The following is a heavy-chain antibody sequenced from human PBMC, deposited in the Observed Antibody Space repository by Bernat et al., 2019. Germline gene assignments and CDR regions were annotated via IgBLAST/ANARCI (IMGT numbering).Heavy chain of an antibody. CDR1: GFTFSSYG. J-gene: IGHJ4*02. Sequence: QVQLVESGGGVVQPGRSLRLSCAASGFTFSSYGMHWVRQAPGKGLEWVAVISYDGSNKYYADSVKGRFTISRDNSKNTLYLQMNSLRAEDTAVYYCATDLEVWGSYRYTAAALDYWGQGTLVTVS. V-gene: IGHV3-30*03. CDR3: ATDLEVWGSYRYTAAALDY. CDR2: ISYDGSNK. D-gene: IGHD3-16*02.